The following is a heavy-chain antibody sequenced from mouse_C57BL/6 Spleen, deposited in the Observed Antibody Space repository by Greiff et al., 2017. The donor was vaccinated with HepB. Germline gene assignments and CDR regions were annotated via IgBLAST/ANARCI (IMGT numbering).Heavy chain of an antibody. J-gene: IGHJ3*01. Sequence: QVQLQQPGAELVKPGASVKLSCKASGYTFTSYWMHWVKQRPGQGLEWIGMIHPNSGSTNYNEKFKSKATLTVDKSSSTAYMQLSSLTSEDSAVYYCASPYYDYWFAYWGQGTLVTVSA. V-gene: IGHV1-64*01. CDR3: ASPYYDYWFAY. D-gene: IGHD2-4*01. CDR1: GYTFTSYW. CDR2: IHPNSGST.